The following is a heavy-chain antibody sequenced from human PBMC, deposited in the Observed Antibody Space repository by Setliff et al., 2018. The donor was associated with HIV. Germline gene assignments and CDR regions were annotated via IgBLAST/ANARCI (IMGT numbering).Heavy chain of an antibody. Sequence: PSETLSLTCIVSGGSISSSSSYWGWIRQPPGKGLELIGNIYYSGSTNHNPSLKIRVTMSVDTSKNQFSLSLSSVTAADTAVYFCARDPGYTSGSTFHFDYWGQGTLVTVSS. J-gene: IGHJ4*02. D-gene: IGHD5-18*01. V-gene: IGHV4-39*07. CDR1: GGSISSSSSY. CDR3: ARDPGYTSGSTFHFDY. CDR2: IYYSGST.